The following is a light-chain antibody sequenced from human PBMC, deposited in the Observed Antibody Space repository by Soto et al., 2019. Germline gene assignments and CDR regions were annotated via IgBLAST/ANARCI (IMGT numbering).Light chain of an antibody. CDR1: SSDVGGYNY. V-gene: IGLV2-8*01. J-gene: IGLJ2*01. Sequence: QSALTQPPSASGSPGQSVTISCTGTSSDVGGYNYVSWYQQHPGKAPKLMIYEVNKRPSGVPDLFSGSKSGNTASLTVSGLQAEDEDEYYCSSYAGSNNLVFGGGTKLTVL. CDR3: SSYAGSNNLV. CDR2: EVN.